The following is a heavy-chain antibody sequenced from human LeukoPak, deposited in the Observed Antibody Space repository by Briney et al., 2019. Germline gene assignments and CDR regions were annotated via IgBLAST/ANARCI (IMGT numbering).Heavy chain of an antibody. CDR1: GFTFSSYS. CDR2: ISSGSSTI. V-gene: IGHV3-48*04. Sequence: GGSLRLSCAASGFTFSSYSMNWVRQAPGKGLEWVSYISSGSSTIYYADSVKGRFTISRDNAKNSLYLQMNSLRAEDTAVYYCAKAVTMIVVVSYFDYWGQGTLVTVSS. CDR3: AKAVTMIVVVSYFDY. D-gene: IGHD3-22*01. J-gene: IGHJ4*02.